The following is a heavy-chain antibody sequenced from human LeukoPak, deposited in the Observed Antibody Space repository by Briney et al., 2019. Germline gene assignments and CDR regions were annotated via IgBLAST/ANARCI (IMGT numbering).Heavy chain of an antibody. V-gene: IGHV3-74*01. D-gene: IGHD6-13*01. CDR2: INIDGSST. CDR1: GFTFSSYW. Sequence: PGGSLRLSCAASGFTFSSYWMHWVRQAPGKGLVWVSRINIDGSSTNYADSVKGRFTISRDNAKNTLYLQMNSLRAEDTAVYYCARKGVAAGTYDYWGQGTLVTVSS. CDR3: ARKGVAAGTYDY. J-gene: IGHJ4*02.